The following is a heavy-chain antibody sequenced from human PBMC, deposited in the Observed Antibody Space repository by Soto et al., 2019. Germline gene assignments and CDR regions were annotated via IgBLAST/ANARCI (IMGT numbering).Heavy chain of an antibody. D-gene: IGHD2-15*01. Sequence: GGSLRLSCAASGFTFRSYGMQWVRQAPGKGLEWVAVISYDGSAKYYADSVKGRLTISRDDSKNTLYLQVNSLRVEDTAVYYRAKEAGVAQPVDHWGPGTLVTVSS. J-gene: IGHJ1*01. CDR1: GFTFRSYG. CDR3: AKEAGVAQPVDH. V-gene: IGHV3-30*18. CDR2: ISYDGSAK.